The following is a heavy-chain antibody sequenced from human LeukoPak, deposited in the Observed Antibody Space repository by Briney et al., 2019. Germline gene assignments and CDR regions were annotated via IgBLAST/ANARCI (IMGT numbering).Heavy chain of an antibody. V-gene: IGHV1-46*01. CDR3: ARDQEGFDY. CDR1: GYTFTSNY. Sequence: ASVRVSCKASGYTFTSNYIHWVRQATGQGLEWMGMIYPRDGSTSYAQKFQGRVTVTRDTSTSTVHMELSGLRSEDTAVYYCARDQEGFDYRGQGTLVTVSS. CDR2: IYPRDGST. J-gene: IGHJ4*02.